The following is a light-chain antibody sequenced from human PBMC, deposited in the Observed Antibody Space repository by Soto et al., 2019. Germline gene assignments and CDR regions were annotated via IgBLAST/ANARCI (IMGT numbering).Light chain of an antibody. CDR2: GAS. Sequence: EIVLTQSPGTLSLSPGERATLSCRASQSVSISYLAWYQQKPGQAPRLLIYGASSRATGIPERFSGSGSGKDFTRTISRLEPEDFAVFYCQQYGRSSLYTFGQGTKLEIK. V-gene: IGKV3-20*01. J-gene: IGKJ2*01. CDR3: QQYGRSSLYT. CDR1: QSVSISY.